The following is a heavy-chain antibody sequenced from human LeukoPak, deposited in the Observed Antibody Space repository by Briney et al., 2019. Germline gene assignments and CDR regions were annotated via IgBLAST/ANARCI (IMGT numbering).Heavy chain of an antibody. CDR2: ISAYNGNT. V-gene: IGHV1-18*01. Sequence: ASVKVSCKASGYTFTSYGISWVRQAPGQGLEWMGGISAYNGNTNYAQKLQGRVTMTTDTSTSTAYMELRSLRSDDTAVYYCARDMALEYCSSTSCYPTYNWFDPWGQGTLVTVSS. J-gene: IGHJ5*02. CDR3: ARDMALEYCSSTSCYPTYNWFDP. CDR1: GYTFTSYG. D-gene: IGHD2-2*01.